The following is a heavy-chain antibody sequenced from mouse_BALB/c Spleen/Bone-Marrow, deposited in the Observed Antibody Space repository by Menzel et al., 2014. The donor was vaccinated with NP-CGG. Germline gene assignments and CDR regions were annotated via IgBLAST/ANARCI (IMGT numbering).Heavy chain of an antibody. Sequence: VKLVESGPDLVAPSQSLSLTCTVSGFSXTSYGLHWVRQPPGKGLEWLGVIWSDGSTTYNSALKSRPSISKDNSKRQVLLKMNSLQTDDTAMYYCARSGTDYAMDYWGQGTSVTVSS. CDR2: IWSDGST. V-gene: IGHV2-6-2*01. D-gene: IGHD4-1*01. CDR1: GFSXTSYG. J-gene: IGHJ4*01. CDR3: ARSGTDYAMDY.